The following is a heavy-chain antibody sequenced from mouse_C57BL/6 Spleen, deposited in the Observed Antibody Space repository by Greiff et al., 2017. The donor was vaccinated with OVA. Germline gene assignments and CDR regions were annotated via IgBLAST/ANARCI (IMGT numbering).Heavy chain of an antibody. CDR3: ARLGYEYYFDY. Sequence: QVQLQQSGPELVKPGASVKISCKASGYAFSSSWMNWVKQRPGKGLEWIGRIYPGDGDTNYNGKFKGKATLTADKSSSTAYMQLSSLTSEDSAVYFCARLGYEYYFDYWGQGTTLTVSS. J-gene: IGHJ2*01. CDR1: GYAFSSSW. CDR2: IYPGDGDT. V-gene: IGHV1-82*01. D-gene: IGHD2-2*01.